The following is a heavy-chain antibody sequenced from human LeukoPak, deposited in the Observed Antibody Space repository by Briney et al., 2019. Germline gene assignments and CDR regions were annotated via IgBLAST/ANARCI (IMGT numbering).Heavy chain of an antibody. CDR2: ISSSSSYI. CDR3: AKAVDLGYCSSTSCQKSYYYYYGMDV. CDR1: GFTFSSYS. Sequence: GGSLRLSCAASGFTFSSYSMNWVRQAPGKGLEWVSSISSSSSYIYYADSVKGRFTISRDNSKNTLYLQMNSLRAEDTAVYYCAKAVDLGYCSSTSCQKSYYYYYGMDVWGQGTTVTVSS. V-gene: IGHV3-21*04. D-gene: IGHD2-2*01. J-gene: IGHJ6*02.